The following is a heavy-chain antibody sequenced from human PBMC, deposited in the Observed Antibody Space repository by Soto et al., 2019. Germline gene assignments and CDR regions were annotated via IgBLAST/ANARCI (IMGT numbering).Heavy chain of an antibody. V-gene: IGHV6-1*01. CDR2: TYFRSRWYN. Sequence: SQTLSFTCAISGDSFSSNNVAWNWIRQSPSRGLEWLGRTYFRSRWYNDYAVSTKSRLTINPDTSKNQFSLQLNSVTPEDTAVYFCARGTSHRSGTYAMALDSWGQGTLVTVSS. CDR1: GDSFSSNNVA. CDR3: ARGTSHRSGTYAMALDS. D-gene: IGHD1-26*01. J-gene: IGHJ4*02.